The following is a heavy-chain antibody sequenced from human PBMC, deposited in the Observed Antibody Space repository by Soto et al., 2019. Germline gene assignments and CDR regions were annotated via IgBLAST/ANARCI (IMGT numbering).Heavy chain of an antibody. Sequence: GGSLRLSCAASGFTLSGYAMDWVRQAPGKGLEYVSGISSNGVGTYYANSVQGRFTISRDNSKNTVYLQMGSLRPEDMAVYYCARRARPDFYFMDVWGQGTTVTVSS. J-gene: IGHJ6*03. V-gene: IGHV3-64*01. CDR2: ISSNGVGT. CDR1: GFTLSGYA. D-gene: IGHD6-6*01. CDR3: ARRARPDFYFMDV.